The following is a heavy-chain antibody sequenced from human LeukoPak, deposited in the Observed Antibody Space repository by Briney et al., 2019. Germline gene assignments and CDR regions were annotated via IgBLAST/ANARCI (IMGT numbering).Heavy chain of an antibody. CDR2: MNPNSGNT. D-gene: IGHD2-2*01. CDR3: ASVWPPRHDCSSTSCYWLGSFDP. V-gene: IGHV1-8*01. CDR1: GYTFTSYD. J-gene: IGHJ5*02. Sequence: ASVKVSCKASGYTFTSYDINWVRQATGQGLEWMGWMNPNSGNTGFAQKFQGRVTITADESTSTAYMELSSLRSEDTAVYYCASVWPPRHDCSSTSCYWLGSFDPWGQGTLVTVSS.